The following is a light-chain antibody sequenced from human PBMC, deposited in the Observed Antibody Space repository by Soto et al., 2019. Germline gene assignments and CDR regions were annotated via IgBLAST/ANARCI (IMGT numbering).Light chain of an antibody. J-gene: IGKJ5*01. CDR1: RSVSSY. V-gene: IGKV3-11*01. CDR2: DAS. CDR3: QQRSNWTIT. Sequence: EIVLTQSPATLSLSPGESATLSCRATRSVSSYLAWYQQKPGQAPTLLIYDASSRPTEIPARFSGSGAGPACTRTISSLEPENVELYYCQQRSNWTITFGQGTRLEIK.